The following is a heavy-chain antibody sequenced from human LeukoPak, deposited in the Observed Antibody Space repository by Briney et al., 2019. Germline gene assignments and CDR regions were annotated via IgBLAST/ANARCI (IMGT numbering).Heavy chain of an antibody. CDR3: ARRYQSAAAAGKYYYYMDV. D-gene: IGHD6-13*01. Sequence: GASVKVSCKASGYTFTGYYMHWVRQAPGQGLEWMGWINPNSGGTNYAQKFQGRVTMTRDTSISTAYMELSRLRSDDTAVYYCARRYQSAAAAGKYYYYMDVWGKGTTVTVSS. V-gene: IGHV1-2*02. CDR1: GYTFTGYY. CDR2: INPNSGGT. J-gene: IGHJ6*03.